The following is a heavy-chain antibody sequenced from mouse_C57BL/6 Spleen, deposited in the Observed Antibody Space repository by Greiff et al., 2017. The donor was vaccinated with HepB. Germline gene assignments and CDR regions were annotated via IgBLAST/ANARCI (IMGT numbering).Heavy chain of an antibody. CDR3: ARWGITTVVDY. D-gene: IGHD1-1*01. J-gene: IGHJ2*01. Sequence: EVQLQQSGPELVKPGASVKMSCKASGYTFTDYNMHWVKQSHGKSLEWIGYINPNNGGTSYNQKFKGKATLTVNKSSSTAYMELRSLTSEDAAVYYCARWGITTVVDYWGQGTTLTVSS. V-gene: IGHV1-22*01. CDR1: GYTFTDYN. CDR2: INPNNGGT.